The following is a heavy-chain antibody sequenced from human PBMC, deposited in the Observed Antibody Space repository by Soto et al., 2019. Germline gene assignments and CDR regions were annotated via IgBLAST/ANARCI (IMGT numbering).Heavy chain of an antibody. CDR2: ISAYNGNT. V-gene: IGHV1-18*01. CDR1: GYTFSNYG. Sequence: QVQLVQSGAEVKKPGASVKVSCKASGYTFSNYGISWVRQAPGQGLEWMGWISAYNGNTKYEQKLQGRVTMTTDTATSTAYMELRSLRSDDTAGYYCAGDSPPVDYWGQGTLVTVSS. J-gene: IGHJ4*02. CDR3: AGDSPPVDY.